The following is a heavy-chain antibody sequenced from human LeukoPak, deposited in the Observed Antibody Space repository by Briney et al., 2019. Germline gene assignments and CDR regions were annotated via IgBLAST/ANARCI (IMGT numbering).Heavy chain of an antibody. CDR2: ISTNGGST. D-gene: IGHD6-13*01. CDR3: VKWEATAGRD. Sequence: GGSLRLSCSASGFTFSSYSMHWVRQAPGKRLEYVSAISTNGGSTYYADSVKGRFTISRDNSKNTLYLQMSSLRAEDTAVYYCVKWEATAGRDWGQGTLVTVSS. CDR1: GFTFSSYS. V-gene: IGHV3-64D*09. J-gene: IGHJ4*02.